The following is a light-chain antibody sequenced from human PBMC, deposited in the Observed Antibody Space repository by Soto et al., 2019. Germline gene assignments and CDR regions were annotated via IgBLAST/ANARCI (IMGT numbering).Light chain of an antibody. J-gene: IGKJ5*01. Sequence: DNVMTLHPLSLSVTPGQPASICCTPSQSLLHSDGKTYLYWYLQKPGHPTQLMIYEVSNRFSGVPDRCSGSWAGTFFTLKISRVEAEDGVFYCCMQSIQFPITFGQGTRLEIK. CDR1: QSLLHSDGKTY. V-gene: IGKV2D-29*01. CDR3: MQSIQFPIT. CDR2: EVS.